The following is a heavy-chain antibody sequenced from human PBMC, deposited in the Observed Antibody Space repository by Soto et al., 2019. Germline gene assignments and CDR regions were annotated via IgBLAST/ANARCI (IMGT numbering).Heavy chain of an antibody. CDR2: IKHDGSET. Sequence: GGSLRLSCAASGFTFNTFWMSWVRQSPGKGLEWVANIKHDGSETYYADSVKGRFTISRDNAKNSLFLQMTTLRTEDTAVYYCARDFATHCSGCTCYPYAYWGQGALVTVSS. V-gene: IGHV3-7*03. CDR1: GFTFNTFW. J-gene: IGHJ1*01. D-gene: IGHD2-15*01. CDR3: ARDFATHCSGCTCYPYAY.